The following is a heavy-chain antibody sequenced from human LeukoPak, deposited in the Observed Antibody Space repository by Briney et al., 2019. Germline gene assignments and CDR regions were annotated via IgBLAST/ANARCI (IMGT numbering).Heavy chain of an antibody. CDR2: INYSWDT. V-gene: IGHV4-59*01. CDR3: ARSYYGFTGLGAFDI. CDR1: GGSISSYY. D-gene: IGHD3-10*01. J-gene: IGHJ3*02. Sequence: LETLSLTCTVSGGSISSYYWSWIRQPPGKGLEWIGYINYSWDTNYNPSLKSRVTISVDTSKNQFSLKLSSVTAADTAVYYCARSYYGFTGLGAFDIWGQGTMVTVSS.